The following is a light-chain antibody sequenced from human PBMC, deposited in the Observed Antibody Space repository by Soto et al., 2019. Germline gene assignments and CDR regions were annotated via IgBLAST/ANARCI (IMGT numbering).Light chain of an antibody. CDR2: DAS. J-gene: IGKJ4*01. CDR1: QSVSSY. V-gene: IGKV3-11*01. Sequence: EIVLTHSPATLSFSPVEIATLSFSASQSVSSYLAWYQQKPGQAPRLLIYDASNRATGIPARFSGSGSGTDFTLTISSLEPEDFAVYYCQQSSNWPPLNFGGGTKVDIK. CDR3: QQSSNWPPLN.